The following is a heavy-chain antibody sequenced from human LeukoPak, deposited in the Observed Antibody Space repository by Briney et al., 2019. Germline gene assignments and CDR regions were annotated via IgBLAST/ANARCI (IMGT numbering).Heavy chain of an antibody. Sequence: GASVKVSCKSSGYTFIDYYIHWVRQAPGQGLEWMGCINPNSGSTSYAQKFQDRVTLTRDTSISTVYMELSRLRSNDTAVYYCARHPNLDYCGQGTLVIVSS. CDR3: ARHPNLDY. V-gene: IGHV1-2*02. CDR2: INPNSGST. J-gene: IGHJ4*02. CDR1: GYTFIDYY.